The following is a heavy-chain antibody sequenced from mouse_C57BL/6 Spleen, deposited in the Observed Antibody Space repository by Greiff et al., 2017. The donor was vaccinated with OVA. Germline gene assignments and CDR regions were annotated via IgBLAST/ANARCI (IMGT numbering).Heavy chain of an antibody. CDR1: GYTFTSYW. V-gene: IGHV1-69*01. J-gene: IGHJ3*01. Sequence: QVQLQQPGAELVMPGASVKLSCKASGYTFTSYWMHWVKQRPGQGLEWIGEIDPSDSYTNYNQKFKGKSTLTVDKSSSTAYMQLSSLTSEDSAVYYCARGNWFAYWGQGTLGTVSA. CDR2: IDPSDSYT. CDR3: ARGNWFAY.